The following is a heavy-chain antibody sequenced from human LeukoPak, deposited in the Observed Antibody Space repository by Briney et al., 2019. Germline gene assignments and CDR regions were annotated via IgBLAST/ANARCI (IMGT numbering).Heavy chain of an antibody. V-gene: IGHV4-4*07. CDR2: IYTSGST. D-gene: IGHD4-23*01. J-gene: IGHJ5*02. Sequence: PSETLSLTCTVSGGSISSYYWSWIRQPAGKGLEWIGRIYTSGSTNYNPSLKSRVTMSVDTSKNQFSLKLSPVTAADTAVYYCARDRDYGGKGWFDPWGQGTLVTVSS. CDR1: GGSISSYY. CDR3: ARDRDYGGKGWFDP.